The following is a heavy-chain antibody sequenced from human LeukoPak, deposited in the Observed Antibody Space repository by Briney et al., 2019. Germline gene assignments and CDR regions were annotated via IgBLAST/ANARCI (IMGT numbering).Heavy chain of an antibody. CDR1: GFTFSSYS. CDR2: ISSSSSYI. CDR3: ARDQPTGTPFDY. J-gene: IGHJ4*02. V-gene: IGHV3-21*01. Sequence: GGSLRLSCAASGFTFSSYSMNWVRQAPGKGLEWVSSISSSSSYIYYADSVKGRFTISRDNAKNSLYLQMNSLRAEDTAVYYCARDQPTGTPFDYWGQGTLVTVSS. D-gene: IGHD1-1*01.